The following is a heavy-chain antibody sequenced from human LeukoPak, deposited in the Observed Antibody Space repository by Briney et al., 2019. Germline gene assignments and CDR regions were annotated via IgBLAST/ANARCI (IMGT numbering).Heavy chain of an antibody. J-gene: IGHJ4*02. D-gene: IGHD6-13*01. Sequence: GGSLRLSCAASGFTFSSYTMNWVRQAPGKGLEWVSYTSSSSSSIFYADSVKGRFTISRDNAKNSLYLQMNSLRAEDTAVYYCARDSGHQLSAIAAAGTDYWGQGTLVTVSS. CDR2: TSSSSSSI. CDR1: GFTFSSYT. V-gene: IGHV3-21*05. CDR3: ARDSGHQLSAIAAAGTDY.